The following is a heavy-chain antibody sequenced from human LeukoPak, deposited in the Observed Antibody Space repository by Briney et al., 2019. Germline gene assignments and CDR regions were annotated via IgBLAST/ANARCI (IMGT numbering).Heavy chain of an antibody. CDR3: ARDPVPEF. CDR1: GFTVSSSY. CDR2: ISSGGTT. V-gene: IGHV3-53*01. Sequence: GGSLRLSCAASGFTVSSSYMNWIRQAPGKGLECASVISSGGTTYYADSVKGRFTISRDNSKNTLYLQMNSLTAEDTAVYYCARDPVPEFWGQGTMVTVSS. J-gene: IGHJ3*01. D-gene: IGHD1-14*01.